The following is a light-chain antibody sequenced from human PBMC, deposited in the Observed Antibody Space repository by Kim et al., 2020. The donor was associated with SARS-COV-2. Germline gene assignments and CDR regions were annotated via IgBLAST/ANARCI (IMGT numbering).Light chain of an antibody. CDR2: DAS. CDR3: HQRNNPLT. Sequence: PGKRTPRWWTATASVSSLLAWYQQKPAQAHTLVTYDASNRATGIPTRFSGRGSGTDFTLTISSLEAEDFAVYYCHQRNNPLTFGGGTKVDIK. CDR1: ASVSSL. V-gene: IGKV3-11*01. J-gene: IGKJ4*01.